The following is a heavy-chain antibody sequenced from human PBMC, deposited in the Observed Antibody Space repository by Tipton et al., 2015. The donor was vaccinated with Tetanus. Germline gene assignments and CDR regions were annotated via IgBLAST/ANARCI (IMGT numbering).Heavy chain of an antibody. CDR3: ARQNARDVLLQRQWFNCFCGFDV. V-gene: IGHV4-39*01. J-gene: IGHJ6*02. Sequence: TLSLTCSVSGGAISDNYYYWGWIRQPPGKGLEWIGSIYNSGRTNFNPSLESRVRMTVDTSKNQFSLRLGSVTVADTAVYYCARQNARDVLLQRQWFNCFCGFDVWGQGATVSVSS. CDR1: GGAISDNYYY. CDR2: IYNSGRT. D-gene: IGHD2-21*01.